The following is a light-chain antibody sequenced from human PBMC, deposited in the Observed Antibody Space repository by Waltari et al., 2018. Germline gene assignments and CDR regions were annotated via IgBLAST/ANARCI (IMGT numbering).Light chain of an antibody. J-gene: IGKJ2*01. CDR2: DAS. CDR3: QQYNSYPYT. CDR1: ETINTW. V-gene: IGKV1-5*01. Sequence: DIQMTQSPSTLSASVGDRATITCRASETINTWLAWYQQKPGKAPNLLINDASSLQSEVPSRFSGSGSRTEFTLTISSLQPGDFATYHCQQYNSYPYTFGQGTKLEI.